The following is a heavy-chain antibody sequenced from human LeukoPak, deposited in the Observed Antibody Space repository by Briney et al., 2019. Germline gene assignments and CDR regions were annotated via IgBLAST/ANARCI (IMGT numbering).Heavy chain of an antibody. V-gene: IGHV1-2*02. CDR3: ARTLYIAAAPGGLDY. CDR1: GYTFTGYY. CDR2: INPNSGGT. J-gene: IGHJ4*02. Sequence: ASVKVSCKASGYTFTGYYMHWVRQAPGQGLEWMGWINPNSGGTNYAQKFQGRVTMTRDTSSGTVYMELSSLSSDDTAVYYCARTLYIAAAPGGLDYWGQGTLVTVSS. D-gene: IGHD6-13*01.